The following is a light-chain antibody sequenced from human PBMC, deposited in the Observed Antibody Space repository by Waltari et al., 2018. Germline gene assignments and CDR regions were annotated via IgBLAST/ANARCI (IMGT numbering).Light chain of an antibody. V-gene: IGKV3-20*01. CDR2: DAS. Sequence: EIVLTQSPGTLSLSPGERATLSGRASQSVSKYLAWYKQKPGQAPRLLIYDASTRATGIPDRFSGSGWGTDFSLTISRLEPEDFAVYYCQKYGTLPATFGQGTKVQ. CDR3: QKYGTLPAT. J-gene: IGKJ1*01. CDR1: QSVSKY.